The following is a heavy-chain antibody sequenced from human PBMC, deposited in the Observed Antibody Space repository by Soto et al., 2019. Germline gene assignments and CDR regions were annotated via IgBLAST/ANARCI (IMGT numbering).Heavy chain of an antibody. CDR3: ARYSSNWFETEGMDV. Sequence: PSETLSLTCTVSGGPISTYYWSWIRQPAGKGPEWIGRIDTSGNTNYNPSLKSRVTMSVDTSKKQFSLKLTSVTAADTAVYYCARYSSNWFETEGMDVWGQGTTVTVSS. V-gene: IGHV4-4*07. D-gene: IGHD6-13*01. CDR1: GGPISTYY. J-gene: IGHJ6*02. CDR2: IDTSGNT.